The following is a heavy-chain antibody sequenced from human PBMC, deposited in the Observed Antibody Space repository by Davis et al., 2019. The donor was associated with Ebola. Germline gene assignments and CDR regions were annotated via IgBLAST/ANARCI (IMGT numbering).Heavy chain of an antibody. D-gene: IGHD3/OR15-3a*01. J-gene: IGHJ6*03. CDR1: GFTFSTYS. V-gene: IGHV3-30*09. Sequence: GESLKISCAASGFTFSTYSMQWIRRPPGKGLEWVSIISYHGNNKYYADSVKGRFAISRDDSKPTLSLQMNSLRPEDTAVYYCARVAALGHFYYMDVWGKGTTVTVSS. CDR3: ARVAALGHFYYMDV. CDR2: ISYHGNNK.